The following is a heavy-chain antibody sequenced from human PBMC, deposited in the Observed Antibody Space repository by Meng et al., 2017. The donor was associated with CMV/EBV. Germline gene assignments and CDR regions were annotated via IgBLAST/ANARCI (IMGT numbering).Heavy chain of an antibody. Sequence: SETLSLTCAVYGGSFSGYYWSWIRQPTGKGLEWIGEINHSGSTNYNPSLKSRVTISVDTSKNQFSLKLSSVTAADTAVYYCAKLPAPMDVWGQGTTVTVSS. CDR2: INHSGST. J-gene: IGHJ6*02. CDR1: GGSFSGYY. V-gene: IGHV4-34*01. CDR3: AKLPAPMDV.